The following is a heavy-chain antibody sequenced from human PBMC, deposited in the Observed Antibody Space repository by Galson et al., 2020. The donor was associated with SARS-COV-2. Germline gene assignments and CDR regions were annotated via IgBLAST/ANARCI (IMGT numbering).Heavy chain of an antibody. CDR2: ISSSGSTI. D-gene: IGHD2-21*02. CDR3: ARDSITYCGVDGYGPYDAFDI. Sequence: GGSLRLSCAASGFTFSSYEMNWVRQAPGKGLEWVSYISSSGSTIYYADSVKGRFTISRDNAKNSLYLQMNSLRAEDTAVYYCARDSITYCGVDGYGPYDAFDIWGQGTMVTVSS. CDR1: GFTFSSYE. J-gene: IGHJ3*02. V-gene: IGHV3-48*03.